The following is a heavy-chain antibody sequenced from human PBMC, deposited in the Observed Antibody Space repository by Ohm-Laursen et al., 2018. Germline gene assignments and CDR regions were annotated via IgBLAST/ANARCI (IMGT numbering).Heavy chain of an antibody. CDR3: ARRLYYDSGGFDY. CDR2: ISAYNGNT. CDR1: GYTFTSYG. D-gene: IGHD3-22*01. Sequence: ASVKVSCKASGYTFTSYGISWVRQAPGQGLEWMGWISAYNGNTNYAQKFQGRVTMTSDTSISTAYMELSRLRSDDTAVYYCARRLYYDSGGFDYWGQGTLVTVSS. J-gene: IGHJ4*02. V-gene: IGHV1-18*01.